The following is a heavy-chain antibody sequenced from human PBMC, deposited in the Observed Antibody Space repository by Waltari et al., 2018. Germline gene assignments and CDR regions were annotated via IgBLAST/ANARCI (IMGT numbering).Heavy chain of an antibody. J-gene: IGHJ4*02. V-gene: IGHV3-48*03. CDR3: TRGDDYSTVRYYFDY. D-gene: IGHD2-21*01. CDR2: ISYTGKTI. Sequence: EVQLVESGGGLVQPGGSLRLSCEASGFTFSSYDMSWVRQAPGKGLEWVSYISYTGKTIYYADSVKGRFTITRDNAKNSLSLQMSSLRVEDTAVYYCTRGDDYSTVRYYFDYWGQGVLVTVSS. CDR1: GFTFSSYD.